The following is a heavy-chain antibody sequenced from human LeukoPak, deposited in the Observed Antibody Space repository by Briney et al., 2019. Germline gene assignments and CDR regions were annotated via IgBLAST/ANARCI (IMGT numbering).Heavy chain of an antibody. D-gene: IGHD6-19*01. CDR2: ISSNGGST. J-gene: IGHJ3*02. Sequence: GSLRLSCAASGFTFSSYAMSWVRQAPGKGLEYVSAISSNGGSTYYANSVKGRFTISRDNSKNTLYLQMGSLRAEDMAVYYCARELDSSGWYDAFDIWGQGTMVTVSS. V-gene: IGHV3-64*01. CDR3: ARELDSSGWYDAFDI. CDR1: GFTFSSYA.